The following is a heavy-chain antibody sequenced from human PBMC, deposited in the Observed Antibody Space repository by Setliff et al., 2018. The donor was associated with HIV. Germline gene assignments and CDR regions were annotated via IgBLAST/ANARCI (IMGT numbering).Heavy chain of an antibody. V-gene: IGHV4-39*01. CDR2: IYYSGST. CDR1: GGSISSSTYY. D-gene: IGHD5-18*01. J-gene: IGHJ4*02. Sequence: LSLTCTVSGGSISSSTYYWGWIRQPPGKGLEWIGTIYYSGSTYYNPSLKSRLTISVDTSKNQFSLKLSSVTAADTAVYYCARRDGYSYGFYFDYWGQGTQVTVSS. CDR3: ARRDGYSYGFYFDY.